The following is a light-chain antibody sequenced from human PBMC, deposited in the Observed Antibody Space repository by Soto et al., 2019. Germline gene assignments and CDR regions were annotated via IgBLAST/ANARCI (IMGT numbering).Light chain of an antibody. CDR3: QQYYSIPFT. CDR1: QSVLYSSNNKNY. Sequence: DIVMTQSPDSLAVSLGERATINCKSSQSVLYSSNNKNYLAWYQQKPGQPPKLLIYWASTRPSGVPDRFSGSGSGTDFTLTISSLQAEDVAVYYCQQYYSIPFTFGQGTRLEIK. CDR2: WAS. V-gene: IGKV4-1*01. J-gene: IGKJ5*01.